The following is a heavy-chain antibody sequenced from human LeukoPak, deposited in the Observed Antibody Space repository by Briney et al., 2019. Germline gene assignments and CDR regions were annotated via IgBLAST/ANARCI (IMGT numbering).Heavy chain of an antibody. Sequence: ASVKVSCKASGYTFTSYGISWVRQAPGQGLEWMGWISGYNGNTNYAQNLQGRVTMTTDTSTSTVYMELSSLRSEDTAVYYCARGQWFGESTFDYWGQGTLVTVSS. J-gene: IGHJ4*02. CDR3: ARGQWFGESTFDY. CDR1: GYTFTSYG. D-gene: IGHD3-10*01. V-gene: IGHV1-18*01. CDR2: ISGYNGNT.